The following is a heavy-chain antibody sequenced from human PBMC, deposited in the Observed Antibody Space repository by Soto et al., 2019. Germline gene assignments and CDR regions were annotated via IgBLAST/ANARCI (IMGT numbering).Heavy chain of an antibody. CDR3: ARAGYSSGWYAFDY. D-gene: IGHD6-19*01. CDR1: GGSFSGYY. J-gene: IGHJ4*02. V-gene: IGHV4-34*01. Sequence: LSLTCAVYGGSFSGYYWSWIRQPPGKGLEWIGEINHSGSTNYNPSLKSRVTISVDTSKNQFSLKLSSVTAADTAVYYCARAGYSSGWYAFDYWGQGTLVTVSS. CDR2: INHSGST.